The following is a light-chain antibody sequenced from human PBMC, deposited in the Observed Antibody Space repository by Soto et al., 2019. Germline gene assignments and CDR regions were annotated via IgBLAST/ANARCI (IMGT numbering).Light chain of an antibody. Sequence: QSALTQPASVSGSPGQSITISCTGTSSDIGGYNYVSWYQQHPGKAPKLMIYDVSNRPSGVSSRFSGSKSGNTASLTISRLQAEDEADYYCCSYTTSSTYVFGTGTKVTVL. V-gene: IGLV2-14*01. CDR1: SSDIGGYNY. CDR2: DVS. J-gene: IGLJ1*01. CDR3: CSYTTSSTYV.